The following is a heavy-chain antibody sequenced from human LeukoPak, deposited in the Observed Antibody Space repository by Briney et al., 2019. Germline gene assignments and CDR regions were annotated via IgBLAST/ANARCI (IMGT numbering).Heavy chain of an antibody. Sequence: PGGSLRLSCAASGVTFSSYGMHWVRQAPGKGLEWVAVIWYDGSNKYYADSVKGRFTISRDNSKNTLYLQMNSLRAEDTAVYYCAKDALALRYFDWLPRSYFDYWGQGPLVTVSS. CDR1: GVTFSSYG. V-gene: IGHV3-33*06. CDR3: AKDALALRYFDWLPRSYFDY. J-gene: IGHJ4*02. CDR2: IWYDGSNK. D-gene: IGHD3-9*01.